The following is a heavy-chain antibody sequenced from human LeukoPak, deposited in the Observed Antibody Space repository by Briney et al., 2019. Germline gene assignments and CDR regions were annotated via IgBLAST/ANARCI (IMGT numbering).Heavy chain of an antibody. D-gene: IGHD6-13*01. CDR2: IYHSGST. Sequence: PSETLSLTCTVSGGSISSGGYYWSWIRQPPGKGLEWIGYIYHSGSTYYNPSLKSRVTISVDRSKNQFSLKLSSVTAADTAVYYCARDLSFIGGIAAADYFDYWGQGTLVTVSS. J-gene: IGHJ4*02. CDR1: GGSISSGGYY. V-gene: IGHV4-30-2*01. CDR3: ARDLSFIGGIAAADYFDY.